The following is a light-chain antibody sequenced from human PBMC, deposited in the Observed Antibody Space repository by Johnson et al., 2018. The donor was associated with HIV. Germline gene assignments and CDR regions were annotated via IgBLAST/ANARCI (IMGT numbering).Light chain of an antibody. CDR1: YSNIEHNY. J-gene: IGLJ1*01. CDR3: GTWDSSLSADV. CDR2: DNN. V-gene: IGLV1-51*01. Sequence: QSVLTQPPSVSAAAGQKVTISCSGTYSNIEHNYVSWYQQFPGTAPKLLIYDNNKRPSGIPDRFSGSKSDTSATLGITGLQTGDEADYYCGTWDSSLSADVFGPGTKVTVL.